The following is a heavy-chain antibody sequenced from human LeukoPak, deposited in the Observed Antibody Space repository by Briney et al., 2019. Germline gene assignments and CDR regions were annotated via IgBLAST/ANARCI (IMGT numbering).Heavy chain of an antibody. Sequence: GGSLRLSCAASGFTFDNYRMSWVRQAPGKGLEWVSTVNADGGNTYYADSVKGRFTISRDNSKSTLILQMNSLRVEDTALYYCTKRVKYGGTWDHFADWGQGTLVTVS. CDR1: GFTFDNYR. J-gene: IGHJ4*02. CDR2: VNADGGNT. CDR3: TKRVKYGGTWDHFAD. D-gene: IGHD1-26*01. V-gene: IGHV3-23*01.